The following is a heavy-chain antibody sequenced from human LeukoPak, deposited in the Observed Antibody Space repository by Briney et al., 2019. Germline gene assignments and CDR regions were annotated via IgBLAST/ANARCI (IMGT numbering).Heavy chain of an antibody. J-gene: IGHJ6*02. D-gene: IGHD6-13*01. CDR1: GFTVSSNY. CDR3: ARDFGRAAAGTMYYGMDV. V-gene: IGHV3-53*01. CDR2: IYSGGST. Sequence: GGSLRLSCAASGFTVSSNYMSWVRQAPGKGLEWVSVIYSGGSTYYADSVKGRFTISRDNSKNTLYLQMNSLRAEDTAVYYCARDFGRAAAGTMYYGMDVWGQGTTVTVSS.